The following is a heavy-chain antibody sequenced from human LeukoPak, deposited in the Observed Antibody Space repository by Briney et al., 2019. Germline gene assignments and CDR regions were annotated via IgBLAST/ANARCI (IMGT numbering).Heavy chain of an antibody. CDR1: GGSISSSSYY. J-gene: IGHJ6*03. D-gene: IGHD3-3*01. CDR2: IYYSGST. V-gene: IGHV4-39*07. Sequence: PSETLSLTCTVSGGSISSSSYYWGWIRQPPGKGLEWIGSIYYSGSTYYNPSLKSRVTISVDTSKNQFSLKLSSVTAADTAVYYCAREIRSGYYSMDVWGKGTTVTVSS. CDR3: AREIRSGYYSMDV.